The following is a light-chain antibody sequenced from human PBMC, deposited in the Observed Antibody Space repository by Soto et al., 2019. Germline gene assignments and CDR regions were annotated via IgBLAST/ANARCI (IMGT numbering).Light chain of an antibody. CDR1: HTISNS. V-gene: IGKV3-11*01. J-gene: IGKJ4*01. Sequence: EIVLTQSPATLSLSPGERATLSCRASHTISNSLAWYQQRPGQAPRLLIYDASNRATGIPARFSGSGSGTDFTLTISSLEPEDFAVYYCQNRNYWPPGATFGGGTKVEIK. CDR2: DAS. CDR3: QNRNYWPPGAT.